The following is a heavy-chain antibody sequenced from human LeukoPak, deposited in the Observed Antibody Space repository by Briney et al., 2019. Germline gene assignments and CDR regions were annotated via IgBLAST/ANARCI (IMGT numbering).Heavy chain of an antibody. D-gene: IGHD3/OR15-3a*01. CDR1: GFTFSSYA. CDR3: AGIGTGFDY. J-gene: IGHJ4*02. V-gene: IGHV3-48*04. Sequence: GGSLRLSCAASGFTFSSYAMSWVRQAPGKGLEWVSYISSSSTIYYADSVKGRFTISRDNAKNSLYLQMNSLRAEDTAVYYCAGIGTGFDYWGRGALVTVSS. CDR2: ISSSSTI.